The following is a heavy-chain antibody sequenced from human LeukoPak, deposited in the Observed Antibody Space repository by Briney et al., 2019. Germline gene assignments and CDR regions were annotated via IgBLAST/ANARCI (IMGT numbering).Heavy chain of an antibody. CDR1: GFTFSNYD. J-gene: IGHJ2*01. V-gene: IGHV3-13*04. Sequence: GGSLRLSCAASGFTFSNYDMHWVRQATGKGLEWVSAIGTAGDTYYAGSVEGRLTISRENAKNSLYLQMNSLRAGDTAVYYCARVRAAVGINWYFDLWGRGTLFTVSS. CDR2: IGTAGDT. CDR3: ARVRAAVGINWYFDL. D-gene: IGHD6-13*01.